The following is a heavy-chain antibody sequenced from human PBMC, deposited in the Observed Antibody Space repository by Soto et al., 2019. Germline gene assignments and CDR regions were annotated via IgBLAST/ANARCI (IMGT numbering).Heavy chain of an antibody. J-gene: IGHJ4*02. CDR1: GFTFSSYA. CDR2: ISGSGGST. V-gene: IGHV3-23*01. D-gene: IGHD3-22*01. Sequence: EVQLLESGGGLVQPGGSLRLSCAASGFTFSSYAMSWVRQAPGKGMECVSAISGSGGSTYYADSVKGRFTISRDNSKKTLYLQMNSLRAEDTAVYYCAKYYESSGYYSRFDYWCQGPLVTVYS. CDR3: AKYYESSGYYSRFDY.